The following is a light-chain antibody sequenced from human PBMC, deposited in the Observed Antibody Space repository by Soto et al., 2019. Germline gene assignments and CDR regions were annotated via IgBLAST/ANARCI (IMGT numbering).Light chain of an antibody. V-gene: IGKV1-33*01. CDR3: QHYDHLPPLS. CDR2: DAS. Sequence: DIQMTQSPSSLSASVGDRVTITCQASQDIRNYLNWYQQKPGKAPNLLIYDASNLRAGVPSRFIGSGSGTEFTFTISGLQPEDIATYYCQHYDHLPPLSFGGGTKVEIK. J-gene: IGKJ4*01. CDR1: QDIRNY.